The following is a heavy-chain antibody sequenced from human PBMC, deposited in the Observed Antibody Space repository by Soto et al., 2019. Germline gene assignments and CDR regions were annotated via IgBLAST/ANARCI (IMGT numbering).Heavy chain of an antibody. CDR2: IKQDGSEK. D-gene: IGHD3-16*02. V-gene: IGHV3-7*01. CDR3: ARKHDYDYIWGSYRYPFDY. J-gene: IGHJ4*02. CDR1: GFTVSSYW. Sequence: GGSLRLSCAASGFTVSSYWMSWVRQAPGKGLEWVANIKQDGSEKYYVDSVKGRFTISRDNAKNSLYLQMNSLRAEDTAVYYCARKHDYDYIWGSYRYPFDYWGQGTLVTVSS.